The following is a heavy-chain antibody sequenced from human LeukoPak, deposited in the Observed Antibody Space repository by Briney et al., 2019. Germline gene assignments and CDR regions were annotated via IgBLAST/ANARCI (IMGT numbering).Heavy chain of an antibody. Sequence: GASVKVSCKASGYTFTGYYMHWVRQAPGQGLEWMGWINPNSGGTNYAQKFQGRVTMTRDTSISTAYMELSRLRSDDTAVYYCARDFVPFGYDFWSGYYYYYGMDVWGQGTTVTVSS. V-gene: IGHV1-2*02. CDR2: INPNSGGT. CDR1: GYTFTGYY. J-gene: IGHJ6*02. CDR3: ARDFVPFGYDFWSGYYYYYGMDV. D-gene: IGHD3-3*01.